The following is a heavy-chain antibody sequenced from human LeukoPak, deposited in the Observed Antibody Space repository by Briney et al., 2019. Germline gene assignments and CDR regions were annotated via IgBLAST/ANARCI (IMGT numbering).Heavy chain of an antibody. CDR3: ARASAVYYDSSGYYYPHFDY. CDR1: GGSISSGAHY. J-gene: IGHJ4*02. V-gene: IGHV4-31*03. Sequence: SETLSLTCTVSGGSISSGAHYWSWIRQHPGKGLEWIGYSGSTFYNPSLKSRVSISVDTSKNQFSLKLSAVTAADTAVYYCARASAVYYDSSGYYYPHFDYWGQGTLVTVSS. CDR2: SGST. D-gene: IGHD3-22*01.